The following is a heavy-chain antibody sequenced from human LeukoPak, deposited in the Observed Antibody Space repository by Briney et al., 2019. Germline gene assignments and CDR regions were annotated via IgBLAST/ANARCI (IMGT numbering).Heavy chain of an antibody. V-gene: IGHV4-59*06. J-gene: IGHJ4*02. D-gene: IGHD3-10*01. Sequence: SETLSLTCTVSGGSISSYYWSWIRQPPGKGLEWIGYIYYSGSTYYNPSLKSRVTISVDTSKNQFSLKLSSVTAADTAVYYCARDGKVRGVMLYWGQGTLVTVPS. CDR2: IYYSGST. CDR3: ARDGKVRGVMLY. CDR1: GGSISSYY.